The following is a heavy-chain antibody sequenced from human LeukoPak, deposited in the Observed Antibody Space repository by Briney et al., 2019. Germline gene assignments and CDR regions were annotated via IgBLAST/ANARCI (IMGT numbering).Heavy chain of an antibody. CDR3: AKGMVPGFDP. V-gene: IGHV3-23*01. Sequence: GGSLRLSCAAPGFTFNNYAMSWVRQAPGKGLEWLSSIGGSGGSTYSADSVKGRFTISRDNSKNTLYPQLNSLGAEDTAVYYCAKGMVPGFDPWGQGTLVTVSS. J-gene: IGHJ5*02. CDR1: GFTFNNYA. CDR2: IGGSGGST. D-gene: IGHD2-15*01.